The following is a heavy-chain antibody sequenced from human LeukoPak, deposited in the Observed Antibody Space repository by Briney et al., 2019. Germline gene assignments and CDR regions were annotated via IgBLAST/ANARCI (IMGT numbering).Heavy chain of an antibody. V-gene: IGHV3-74*01. CDR1: GFTFSSYW. CDR2: INSDGSST. CDR3: AKRGYSYGYLFDY. Sequence: AGGSLRLSCAASGFTFSSYWMHWVRQVPGKGLVWVSRINSDGSSTLYADSVKGRFTISRDNAKNTLYLQMSSLRAEDTAAYYCAKRGYSYGYLFDYWGQGTLVTVSS. J-gene: IGHJ4*02. D-gene: IGHD5-18*01.